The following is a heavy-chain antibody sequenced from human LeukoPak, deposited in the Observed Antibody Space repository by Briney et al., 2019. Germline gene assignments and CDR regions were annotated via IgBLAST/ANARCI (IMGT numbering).Heavy chain of an antibody. CDR2: IYSGGTT. J-gene: IGHJ4*02. CDR1: GFTVSSNY. D-gene: IGHD5-18*01. CDR3: ARDQYSYAHAAH. V-gene: IGHV3-66*01. Sequence: GGSLRLSCAASGFTVSSNYMSWVRQAPGKGLEWVSVIYSGGTTYYADSVKGRFTISRDNSKNTLHLQMNSLRAEDSAVYYCARDQYSYAHAAHWGQGTLVTVSS.